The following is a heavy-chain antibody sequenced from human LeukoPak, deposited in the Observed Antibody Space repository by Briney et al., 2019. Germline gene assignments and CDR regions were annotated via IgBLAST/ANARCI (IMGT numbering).Heavy chain of an antibody. CDR1: GFSVGTKY. CDR3: ARVGDHYDWYCDL. V-gene: IGHV3-53*01. D-gene: IGHD3-16*01. CDR2: LYRGSDT. Sequence: GGSLRLSCAASGFSVGTKYMNWVRQAPGKGLEWVAILYRGSDTYYSDSVKGRYTISRDDSKNTLSLQMNTLRAEDTAVYYCARVGDHYDWYCDLWGRGTLVTVSS. J-gene: IGHJ2*01.